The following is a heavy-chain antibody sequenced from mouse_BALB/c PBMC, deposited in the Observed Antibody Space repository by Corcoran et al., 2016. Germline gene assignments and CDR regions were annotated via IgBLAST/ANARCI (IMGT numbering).Heavy chain of an antibody. CDR2: INTYTGEP. CDR1: GYTSTNYG. Sequence: QIQLVQSGPELKKPGETVKISCKASGYTSTNYGMNWVKQAPGKGLKWMGWINTYTGEPTYADDFKGRFAFSLETSASTAYLQINNLKNEDTATYFCAREPLAMDYWGHGTSVTVSS. J-gene: IGHJ4*01. V-gene: IGHV9-3-1*01. CDR3: AREPLAMDY.